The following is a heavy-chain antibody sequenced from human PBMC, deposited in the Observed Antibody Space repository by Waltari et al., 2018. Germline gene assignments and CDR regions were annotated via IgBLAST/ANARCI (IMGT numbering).Heavy chain of an antibody. J-gene: IGHJ4*02. Sequence: QVQLVQSGAEVKKPGASVKVSCKASGYTFTGYYMPWVRQAPGQGLEWMGWINPNSGGTNYAQKFQGRVTMTRDTSISTAYMELSRLRSDDTAVYYCASSYCSSTSCPAPIDYWGQGTLVTVSS. D-gene: IGHD2-2*01. CDR1: GYTFTGYY. V-gene: IGHV1-2*02. CDR3: ASSYCSSTSCPAPIDY. CDR2: INPNSGGT.